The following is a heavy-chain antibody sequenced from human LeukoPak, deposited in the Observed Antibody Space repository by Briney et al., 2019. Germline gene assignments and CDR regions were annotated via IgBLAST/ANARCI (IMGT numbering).Heavy chain of an antibody. V-gene: IGHV4-59*01. J-gene: IGHJ6*02. CDR3: ARVPTGSIAWEYYYYGMDV. Sequence: SETLSLTCTVSGGSISSYYWSWIRQPPGKGLEWIGYIYYSGSTNYNPSLKSRVTISVDTSKNQFSLKLSSVTAADTAVYYCARVPTGSIAWEYYYYGMDVWGQGTTVTVSS. CDR1: GGSISSYY. D-gene: IGHD4-17*01. CDR2: IYYSGST.